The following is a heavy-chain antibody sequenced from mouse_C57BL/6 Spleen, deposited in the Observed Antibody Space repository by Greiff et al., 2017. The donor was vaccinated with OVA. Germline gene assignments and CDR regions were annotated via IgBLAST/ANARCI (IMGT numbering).Heavy chain of an antibody. CDR1: GFTLSDYG. CDR3: AKGPSTMVTTEWFAY. V-gene: IGHV5-17*01. CDR2: ISSGSSTI. D-gene: IGHD2-2*01. Sequence: EVQWVESGGGLVKPGGSLKLSCAASGFTLSDYGMHWVRQAPEKGLEWVAYISSGSSTIYYADTVKGRFTISRDNAKNTLFLQMTSLRSEDTAMYYCAKGPSTMVTTEWFAYWGQGTLVTVSA. J-gene: IGHJ3*01.